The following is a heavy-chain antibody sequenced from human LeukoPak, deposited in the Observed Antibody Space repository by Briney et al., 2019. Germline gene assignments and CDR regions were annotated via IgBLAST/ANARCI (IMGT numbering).Heavy chain of an antibody. CDR1: GYTFTSYG. CDR2: ISAYNGNT. Sequence: ASVKVSCKASGYTFTSYGISWVRQAPGQGLEWMGWISAYNGNTNYAQKLQGRVTMTTDTSTSTAYMELRSLRSDDTAVYYCARGNPTMYSSGSDNWFDPWGQGTLVTVSS. J-gene: IGHJ5*02. CDR3: ARGNPTMYSSGSDNWFDP. V-gene: IGHV1-18*01. D-gene: IGHD6-19*01.